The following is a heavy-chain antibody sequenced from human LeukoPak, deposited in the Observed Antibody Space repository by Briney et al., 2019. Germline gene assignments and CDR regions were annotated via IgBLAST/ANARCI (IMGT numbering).Heavy chain of an antibody. V-gene: IGHV3-21*01. J-gene: IGHJ4*02. D-gene: IGHD1-14*01. CDR2: IGPTGTDR. CDR3: ATETTGRHYDY. CDR1: GFTFSSCG. Sequence: GGSLRLSCAASGFTFSSCGFNWVRQAPGKGLEWVSSIGPTGTDRYYADSVRGRFTISRNNAKNSMYLQMDSLRDEDTAVYYCATETTGRHYDYWGQGTLLTVSS.